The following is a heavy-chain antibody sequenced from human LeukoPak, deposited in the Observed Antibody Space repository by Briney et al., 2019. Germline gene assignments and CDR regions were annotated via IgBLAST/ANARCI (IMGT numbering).Heavy chain of an antibody. V-gene: IGHV4-59*08. Sequence: PSETLSLTCTVSGVSGGSISTDYWTWIRQAQGKGLEWIGYLYHTEKSNYNPSLNSRVTMSLDTSKNQLSLKVSSVTAADSAVYYCARIRGYTADGGDPVFYYGMDVWGPGTTVTVSS. J-gene: IGHJ6*02. CDR2: LYHTEKS. CDR1: GGSISTDY. D-gene: IGHD5-12*01. CDR3: ARIRGYTADGGDPVFYYGMDV.